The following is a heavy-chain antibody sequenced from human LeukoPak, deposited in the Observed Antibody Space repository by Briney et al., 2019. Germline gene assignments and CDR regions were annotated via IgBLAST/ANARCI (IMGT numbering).Heavy chain of an antibody. Sequence: PGGSLRLSCAASGFTFSSYGMHWVRQAPGKGLEWVAVISYDGSNKYYADSVKGRFTIFRDNSKNTLYLQMNSLRAEDTAIYYCAKDGYDSSSPNWFDRWGQGTLVTVSS. CDR3: AKDGYDSSSPNWFDR. V-gene: IGHV3-30*18. CDR2: ISYDGSNK. CDR1: GFTFSSYG. J-gene: IGHJ5*02. D-gene: IGHD6-6*01.